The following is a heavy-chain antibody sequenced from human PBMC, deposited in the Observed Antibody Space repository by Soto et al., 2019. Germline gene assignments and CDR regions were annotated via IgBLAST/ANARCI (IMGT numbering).Heavy chain of an antibody. D-gene: IGHD2-15*01. V-gene: IGHV3-33*01. CDR2: IWYDGSNK. CDR3: AISLVGYCSGGSCYSKVDYYSYGMDV. CDR1: GFTFSSYG. Sequence: GGSLRLSCAASGFTFSSYGMHWVRQAPGKGLEWVAVIWYDGSNKYYADSVKGRFTISRDNSKNTLYLQMNSLRAEDTAVYYCAISLVGYCSGGSCYSKVDYYSYGMDVWGQGTTVTVSS. J-gene: IGHJ6*02.